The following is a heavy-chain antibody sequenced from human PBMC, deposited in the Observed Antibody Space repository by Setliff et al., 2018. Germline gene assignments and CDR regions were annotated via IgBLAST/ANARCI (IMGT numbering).Heavy chain of an antibody. CDR1: SSTFTNYG. Sequence: GASVKVSCKTSSSTFTNYGINWVRQAPGRGLEWMGWITAYDGNTHYAQKFQGRVTMTADASTSTANMELRGLRSDDTAVYYCTRGPKDFVVLAAAACLDFWGQGTLVTVSS. J-gene: IGHJ4*02. CDR3: TRGPKDFVVLAAAACLDF. CDR2: ITAYDGNT. D-gene: IGHD2-15*01. V-gene: IGHV1-18*01.